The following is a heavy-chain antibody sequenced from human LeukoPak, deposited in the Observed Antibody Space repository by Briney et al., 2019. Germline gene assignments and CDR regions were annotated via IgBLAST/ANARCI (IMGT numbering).Heavy chain of an antibody. CDR1: GGSISSSSYY. CDR3: ARSPYDILTGYYEYYFDY. J-gene: IGHJ4*02. D-gene: IGHD3-9*01. Sequence: SETLSLTCTVSGGSISSSSYYWGWIRQPPGKGLEWIGSIYYSGITYYNPSLKSRVTISVDTSKNQFSLKLSSVTAADTAVYYCARSPYDILTGYYEYYFDYWGQGTLVTVSS. V-gene: IGHV4-39*07. CDR2: IYYSGIT.